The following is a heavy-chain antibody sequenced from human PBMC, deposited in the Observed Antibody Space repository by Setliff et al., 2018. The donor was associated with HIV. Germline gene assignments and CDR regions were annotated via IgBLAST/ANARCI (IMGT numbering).Heavy chain of an antibody. V-gene: IGHV4-39*01. CDR2: IYHTGIT. J-gene: IGHJ4*02. CDR3: ARLSGGMVPNY. D-gene: IGHD3-10*01. Sequence: KSSETLSLTCTVSGGSITRTPYYWGWIRQPPGKGLEWIGSIYHTGITYDNPSLKSRVTISVDTSKNQISLRLSSVTAADTAVYYCARLSGGMVPNYWGQETLVTVSS. CDR1: GGSITRTPYY.